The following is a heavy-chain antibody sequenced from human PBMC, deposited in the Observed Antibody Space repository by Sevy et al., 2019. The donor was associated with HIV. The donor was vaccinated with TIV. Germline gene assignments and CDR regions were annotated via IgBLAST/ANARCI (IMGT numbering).Heavy chain of an antibody. V-gene: IGHV3-30*18. CDR3: AKDLTQHYYYYGMDV. J-gene: IGHJ6*02. CDR1: GFTFSSYG. CDR2: ISYDGSNK. D-gene: IGHD6-13*01. Sequence: GGSLRLSCAASGFTFSSYGIHWVRQAPGKGLEWVTVISYDGSNKYYADSVKGRFTISRDNSKNTLYLQMNSLRAEDTAVYYCAKDLTQHYYYYGMDVWGQGTTVTVSS.